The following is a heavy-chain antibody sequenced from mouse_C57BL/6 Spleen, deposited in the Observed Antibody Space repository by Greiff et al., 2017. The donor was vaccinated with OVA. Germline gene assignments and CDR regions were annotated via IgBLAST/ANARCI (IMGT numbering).Heavy chain of an antibody. V-gene: IGHV1-50*01. D-gene: IGHD2-4*01. J-gene: IGHJ2*01. CDR3: ARRGPYDYDLDFDY. CDR1: GYTFTSYW. CDR2: IDPSDSYT. Sequence: QVQLQQPGAELVKPGASVKLSCKASGYTFTSYWMQWVKQRPGQGLEWIGEIDPSDSYTNYNQKFKGKATLTVDTSSSTAYMQLSSLTSEDSAVYYCARRGPYDYDLDFDYWGQGTTLTVSS.